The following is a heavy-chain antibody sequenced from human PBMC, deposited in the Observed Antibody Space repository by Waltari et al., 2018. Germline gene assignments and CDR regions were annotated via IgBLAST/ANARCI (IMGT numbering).Heavy chain of an antibody. V-gene: IGHV1-69*01. Sequence: QVQLVQSGAEVKKHGSSVKVSCKDSGGTLRSYAISWVRQAPGPGLEWMGGIIPIIGAANDAQKVQGRVTITADESTCTAYMELSSLRSEDTAVYYCARCPRGAVAGYFDYWGQGTLVTVSS. D-gene: IGHD6-19*01. CDR1: GGTLRSYA. CDR3: ARCPRGAVAGYFDY. CDR2: IIPIIGAA. J-gene: IGHJ4*02.